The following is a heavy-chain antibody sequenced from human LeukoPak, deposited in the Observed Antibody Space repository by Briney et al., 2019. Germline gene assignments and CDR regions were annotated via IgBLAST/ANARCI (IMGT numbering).Heavy chain of an antibody. Sequence: SETLSLTCAVYVGSFRGYYWSWIRQPPGKGLEWSGEINHSGSTNYNPSLKSRVTISVDTSKNQFSLKLSSVTAADTAVYYCARGGGYSSSSFDYWGQGTLVTVSS. J-gene: IGHJ4*02. CDR1: VGSFRGYY. V-gene: IGHV4-34*01. CDR2: INHSGST. CDR3: ARGGGYSSSSFDY. D-gene: IGHD6-6*01.